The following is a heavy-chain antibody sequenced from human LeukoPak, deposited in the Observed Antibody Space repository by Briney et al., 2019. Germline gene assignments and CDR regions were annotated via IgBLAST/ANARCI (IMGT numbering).Heavy chain of an antibody. CDR3: ARGGLSYGFDV. CDR2: IDKDAIET. CDR1: VFTLTPYY. Sequence: LGRTLRPSRIPSVFTLTPYYMGSAGQAAGKGLQWVANIDKDAIETYYVDSVKGRFTISRDNAKNSLRLEMNSLGVEDTAVYYCARGGLSYGFDVWGPGTMVTVSS. J-gene: IGHJ3*01. V-gene: IGHV3-7*01. D-gene: IGHD4/OR15-4a*01.